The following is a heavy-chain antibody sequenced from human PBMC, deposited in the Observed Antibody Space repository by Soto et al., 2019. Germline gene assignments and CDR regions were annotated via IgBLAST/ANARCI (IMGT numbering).Heavy chain of an antibody. J-gene: IGHJ6*02. CDR3: ARDTRWAIYYYYYGMDV. Sequence: ASVKVSCKASGYTFTGYYIHWVRQAPGQGLEWMGWINPNSGGTNYAQKFQGRVTMTRDTSISTAYMELSRLRSDDTAVYYCARDTRWAIYYYYYGMDVWGQGTTVTVSS. V-gene: IGHV1-2*02. CDR1: GYTFTGYY. CDR2: INPNSGGT. D-gene: IGHD3-16*01.